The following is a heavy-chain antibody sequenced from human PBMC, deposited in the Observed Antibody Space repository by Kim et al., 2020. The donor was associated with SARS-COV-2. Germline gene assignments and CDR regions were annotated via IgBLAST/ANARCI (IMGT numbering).Heavy chain of an antibody. CDR1: GTSISSYY. V-gene: IGHV4-4*07. J-gene: IGHJ4*02. CDR3: ARDGPYTMYTKPASFVF. CDR2: LYNTGST. D-gene: IGHD3-10*02. Sequence: SETLSLTCTVSGTSISSYYWSWIRQPAGEGLEWIGRLYNTGSTDINPSLKSRVTMSGDKSKNQFFLTLTSVTAADTSIYYCARDGPYTMYTKPASFVFWGQGIAVTVSA.